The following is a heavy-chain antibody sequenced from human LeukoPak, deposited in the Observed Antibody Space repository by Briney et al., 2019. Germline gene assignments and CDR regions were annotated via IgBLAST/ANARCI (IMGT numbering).Heavy chain of an antibody. Sequence: GASVKVSCKASGYTFTSYGISWVRQAPGQGLEWMGWISAYNGNTNYAQKFQGRVTITADKSTSTAYMELSSLRSEDTAVYYCARDFGTTPQENYWGQGTLVTVSS. CDR3: ARDFGTTPQENY. D-gene: IGHD2-2*01. CDR2: ISAYNGNT. V-gene: IGHV1-18*01. CDR1: GYTFTSYG. J-gene: IGHJ4*02.